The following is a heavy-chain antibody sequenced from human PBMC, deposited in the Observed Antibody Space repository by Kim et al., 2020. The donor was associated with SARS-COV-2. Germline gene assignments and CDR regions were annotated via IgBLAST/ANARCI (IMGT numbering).Heavy chain of an antibody. Sequence: SETLSLTCTVSGGSISSYYWIWIRQPPGKGLEWIGYIYYSGSTNYNPSLKSRVTISVDTSKNQFSLKLSSVTAADTAVYYCARVVDSLRGYSGYDYYYYYYGMDVWGQGTTVTVSS. D-gene: IGHD5-12*01. CDR3: ARVVDSLRGYSGYDYYYYYYGMDV. CDR1: GGSISSYY. CDR2: IYYSGST. V-gene: IGHV4-59*13. J-gene: IGHJ6*02.